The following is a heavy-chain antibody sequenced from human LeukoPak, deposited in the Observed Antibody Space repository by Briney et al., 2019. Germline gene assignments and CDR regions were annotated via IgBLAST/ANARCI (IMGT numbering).Heavy chain of an antibody. J-gene: IGHJ6*02. D-gene: IGHD3-22*01. CDR3: ARRPYSDTSGRLSDV. CDR1: GFAFSSYN. V-gene: IGHV3-48*02. Sequence: GGSLRLSCAASGFAFSSYNMNWVRQAPGKGLEWISYIGSSGSPTHYADSVGGRFTISRDNAKNSLYLQMNSLRDEDAAVYFCARRPYSDTSGRLSDVWGQGTTVTVSS. CDR2: IGSSGSPT.